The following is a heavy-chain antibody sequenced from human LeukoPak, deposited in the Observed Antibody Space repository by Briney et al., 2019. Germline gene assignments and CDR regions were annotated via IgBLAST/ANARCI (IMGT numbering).Heavy chain of an antibody. V-gene: IGHV4-61*01. CDR3: ARAPIVATTTFDY. J-gene: IGHJ4*02. CDR1: GGSVSSGSYY. D-gene: IGHD5-12*01. Sequence: SETLSLTCTVSGGSVSSGSYYWSWIRQPPGKGLEWIGHIFYSGSTNYNPSLKSRVTISVDTSKNQFSLKLSSVTAADTAVYYCARAPIVATTTFDYWGQGTLVTVSS. CDR2: IFYSGST.